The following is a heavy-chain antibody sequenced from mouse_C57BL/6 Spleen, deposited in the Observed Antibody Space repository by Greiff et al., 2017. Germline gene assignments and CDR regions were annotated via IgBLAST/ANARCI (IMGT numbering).Heavy chain of an antibody. J-gene: IGHJ4*01. V-gene: IGHV5-6*01. CDR3: ARYDYFYSMDY. CDR2: ISSGGSYT. Sequence: EVHLVESGGDLVKPGGSLKLSCAASGFTFSSYGMSWVRQTPDKRLEWVATISSGGSYTYYPDSVKGRFTISRDNAKNTLYLQLSSLKSEDTSMYYCARYDYFYSMDYWGQGTSVTVSS. D-gene: IGHD2-4*01. CDR1: GFTFSSYG.